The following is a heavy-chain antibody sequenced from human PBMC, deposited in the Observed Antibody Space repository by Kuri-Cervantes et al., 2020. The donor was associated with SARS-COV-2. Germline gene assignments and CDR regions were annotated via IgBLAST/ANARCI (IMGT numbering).Heavy chain of an antibody. CDR2: ISSSGSTI. V-gene: IGHV3-11*04. CDR1: GFTFSDYY. CDR3: ARGERTGDGGDFDY. J-gene: IGHJ4*02. Sequence: GESLKISCAASGFTFSDYYMSWIRQAPGKGLEWVSYISSSGSTIYYADSVKGRFTISRDNAKNSMYLQMNSLRAEDTAVYYCARGERTGDGGDFDYWGQGTLVTVSS. D-gene: IGHD7-27*01.